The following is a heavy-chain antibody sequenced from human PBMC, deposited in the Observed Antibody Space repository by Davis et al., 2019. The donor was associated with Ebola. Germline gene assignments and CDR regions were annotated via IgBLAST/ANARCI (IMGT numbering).Heavy chain of an antibody. Sequence: GESLKISCVASGFIFRSYGMHWVRQAPGKGLEWVAVTSYDGSTKYYADSVKGRLTLSRDNSKNTLYLQMNSLRVEDTALYYCAKDLGASSGLGVESWGQGTLVTVSS. D-gene: IGHD6-19*01. J-gene: IGHJ5*01. V-gene: IGHV3-30*18. CDR3: AKDLGASSGLGVES. CDR1: GFIFRSYG. CDR2: TSYDGSTK.